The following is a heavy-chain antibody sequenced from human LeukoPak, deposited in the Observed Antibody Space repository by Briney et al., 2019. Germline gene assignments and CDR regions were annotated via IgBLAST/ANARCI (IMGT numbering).Heavy chain of an antibody. CDR1: GFTFSSYA. CDR2: VSGTGGST. J-gene: IGHJ4*02. V-gene: IGHV3-23*01. D-gene: IGHD6-13*01. Sequence: GGSLRLSCAASGFTFSSYAMHWVRQAPGKGLEWVSTVSGTGGSTHYADSVKGRFTISRDNSKNTLYLQMKSLRAEDTAIYYCAKGGSSSFLLINWGQGTLVTVSS. CDR3: AKGGSSSFLLIN.